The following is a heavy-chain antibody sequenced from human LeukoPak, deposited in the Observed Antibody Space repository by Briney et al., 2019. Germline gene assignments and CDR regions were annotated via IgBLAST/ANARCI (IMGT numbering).Heavy chain of an antibody. CDR3: ARDGGPMIVVVITGDFDY. J-gene: IGHJ4*02. CDR2: INPNSGGT. Sequence: ASVKVSCKASGYTFTDYYMHWVRQAPGQGLEWMGWINPNSGGTDYAQNFQGRVTMTRDTSISTAYMELNRLRSDDTAVYYCARDGGPMIVVVITGDFDYWGQGTLVTVSS. V-gene: IGHV1-2*02. CDR1: GYTFTDYY. D-gene: IGHD3-22*01.